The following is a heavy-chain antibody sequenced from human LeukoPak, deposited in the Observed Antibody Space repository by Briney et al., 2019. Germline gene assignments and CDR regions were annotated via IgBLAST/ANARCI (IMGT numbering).Heavy chain of an antibody. D-gene: IGHD4-11*01. V-gene: IGHV1-8*01. CDR2: MKPNSGQR. Sequence: ASVTVSCKTSGYTFSKYDVNWVRQATGQGLEWMGWMKPNSGQRGYAQRFQGRVIMTRNTSISTAYMQLNSLTSEDTAKYYCARGPPERTYSDFWGQGTLVTVSS. CDR1: GYTFSKYD. J-gene: IGHJ4*02. CDR3: ARGPPERTYSDF.